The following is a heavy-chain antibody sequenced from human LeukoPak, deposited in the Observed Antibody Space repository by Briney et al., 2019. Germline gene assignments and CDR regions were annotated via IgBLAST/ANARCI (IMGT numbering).Heavy chain of an antibody. CDR3: AREVFGATMIDY. CDR1: GYTFTSYD. Sequence: ASVKVSCKASGYTFTSYDINWVRQATGQGLEWMGWMNPNSGNTGYVQKFQGRVTMTRNTSISTAYMELSRLRSDDTAVYYCAREVFGATMIDYWGQGTLVTVSS. J-gene: IGHJ4*02. V-gene: IGHV1-8*01. CDR2: MNPNSGNT. D-gene: IGHD1-26*01.